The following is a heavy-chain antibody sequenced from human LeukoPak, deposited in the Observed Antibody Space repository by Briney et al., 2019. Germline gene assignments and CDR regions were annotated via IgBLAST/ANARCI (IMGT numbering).Heavy chain of an antibody. J-gene: IGHJ4*02. CDR1: GFTFSSYA. V-gene: IGHV3-23*01. D-gene: IGHD5-12*01. Sequence: GGSLRLSCAASGFTFSSYAMSWVRQAPGKGLEWVSAISGSGGSTYYADSVKGRFTTSRDNSKNTLYLQMNSLRAEDTAVYYCAKGVRGYSGYGEGVVDYWGQGTLVTVSS. CDR2: ISGSGGST. CDR3: AKGVRGYSGYGEGVVDY.